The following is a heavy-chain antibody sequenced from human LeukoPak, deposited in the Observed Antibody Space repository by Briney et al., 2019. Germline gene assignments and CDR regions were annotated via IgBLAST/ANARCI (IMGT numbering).Heavy chain of an antibody. D-gene: IGHD2-2*01. CDR3: AKDPLVPRYCSGTSCPNLFDP. CDR1: GFTFSRYA. CDR2: ITNNGRST. V-gene: IGHV3-64*04. J-gene: IGHJ5*02. Sequence: GGSLRLSCSASGFTFSRYAMHWVRQPPGKGLEYVSAITNNGRSTYYADSVKGRFTISRDNSKNTLYLQLNSLRAEDTAVYYCAKDPLVPRYCSGTSCPNLFDPWGQGTLVTVSS.